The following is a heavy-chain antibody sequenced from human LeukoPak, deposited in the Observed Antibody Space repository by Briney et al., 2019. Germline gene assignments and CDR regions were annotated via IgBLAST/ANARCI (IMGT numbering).Heavy chain of an antibody. CDR1: GFTFKSYG. D-gene: IGHD5-18*01. J-gene: IGHJ4*02. Sequence: SGGSLRLSCAASGFTFKSYGMTWVRQVPGKGLEWVSSITGAGSSTKYADSVNGRFTISRDNSKNTLSPQMTGLRAEDTAVYYCARKVAVAMDLDYWGQGTLVTVSS. CDR3: ARKVAVAMDLDY. CDR2: ITGAGSST. V-gene: IGHV3-23*01.